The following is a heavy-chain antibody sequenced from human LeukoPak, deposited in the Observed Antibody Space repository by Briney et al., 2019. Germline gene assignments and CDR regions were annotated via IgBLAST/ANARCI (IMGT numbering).Heavy chain of an antibody. V-gene: IGHV1-2*02. J-gene: IGHJ5*01. CDR3: ARIAIPGRYYFDP. CDR2: INPNSGGT. CDR1: GYTFTDYS. D-gene: IGHD6-13*01. Sequence: GASVKVSCKASGYTFTDYSMHWVRQAPGQGLEWMGWINPNSGGTDYAQEFRGRVTMTRDTSISTAYMELSRLRSDDTAVYYCARIAIPGRYYFDPWGQGTLVTVSS.